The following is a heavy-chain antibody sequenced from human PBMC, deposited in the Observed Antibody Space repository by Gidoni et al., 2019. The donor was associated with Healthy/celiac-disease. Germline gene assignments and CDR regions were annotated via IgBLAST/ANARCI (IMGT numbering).Heavy chain of an antibody. V-gene: IGHV1-18*01. CDR2: ISAYKGNT. D-gene: IGHD3-10*01. Sequence: QVPLVQSGADVKKPGASVKVSCKASGYPFPSYGLGWVRQAPGPGLEWMGWISAYKGNTNYAQKLQGRVTMTTDTSTSTAYMELRSRRSDETAVYYCARDHSMNKNYYGSGSYYNREYYYYGMDVWGQGTTVTVSS. J-gene: IGHJ6*02. CDR1: GYPFPSYG. CDR3: ARDHSMNKNYYGSGSYYNREYYYYGMDV.